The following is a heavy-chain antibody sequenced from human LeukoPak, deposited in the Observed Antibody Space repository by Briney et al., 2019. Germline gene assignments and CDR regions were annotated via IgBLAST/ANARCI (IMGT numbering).Heavy chain of an antibody. CDR3: ARGMVI. D-gene: IGHD2-8*01. CDR2: INHSGST. CDR1: GGSFSGYY. Sequence: SETLSLTCAVYGGSFSGYYWSWIRQPPGKGLEWIGEINHSGSTNYNPSLKSRVTISVDTSKNQFSLKLSSVTAADTAVYYCARGMVIWGQGTMVTVSS. V-gene: IGHV4-34*01. J-gene: IGHJ3*02.